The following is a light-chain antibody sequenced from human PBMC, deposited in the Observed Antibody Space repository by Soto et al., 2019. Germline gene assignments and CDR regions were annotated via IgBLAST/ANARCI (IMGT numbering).Light chain of an antibody. J-gene: IGLJ1*01. CDR2: EGS. V-gene: IGLV2-14*02. Sequence: QSALTQPASVSGSPGQSITISCTGTSSDVGSYNLVSWYQQHPGKAPKLMIYEGSKRPSGVSNRFSGSKSGNTASLAITGLQAEDEADYYCQSYDSSLSVSYVFGTGTKLTVL. CDR3: QSYDSSLSVSYV. CDR1: SSDVGSYNL.